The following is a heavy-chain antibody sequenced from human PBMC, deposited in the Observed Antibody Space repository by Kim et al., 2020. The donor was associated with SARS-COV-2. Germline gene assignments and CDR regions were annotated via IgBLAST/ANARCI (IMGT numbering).Heavy chain of an antibody. J-gene: IGHJ6*02. CDR2: INPDGRGT. CDR1: GFTFSSFG. V-gene: IGHV3-74*01. Sequence: GGSLRLSCAASGFTFSSFGMHWVRQDPGKGLVCVSRINPDGRGTSYADSVKGRFTISRDNAKNTLHLQMNSLRAEDTAVYFCARGNYYGMDVWGQGTTITVS. CDR3: ARGNYYGMDV.